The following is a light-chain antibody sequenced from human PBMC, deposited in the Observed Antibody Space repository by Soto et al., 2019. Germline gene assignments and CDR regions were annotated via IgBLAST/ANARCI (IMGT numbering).Light chain of an antibody. CDR3: QVWDSSSELRV. Sequence: SYELTQPPSVSVAPGQTARITCGGNNIGSKSVHWYQQKPGQAPVLVVYDDRDRPSGIPQRFSGSNSGNTATLTISRVEAGDEADYYCQVWDSSSELRVFGGGTKLTVL. CDR1: NIGSKS. V-gene: IGLV3-21*02. J-gene: IGLJ3*02. CDR2: DDR.